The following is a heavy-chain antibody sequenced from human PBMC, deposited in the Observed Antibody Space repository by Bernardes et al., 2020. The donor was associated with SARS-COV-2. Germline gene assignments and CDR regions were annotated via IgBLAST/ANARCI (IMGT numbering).Heavy chain of an antibody. J-gene: IGHJ4*02. Sequence: SETLSLTCTVSGVSMPRSSYYWGWIRQPPGKGLEWMGTMYYSGSIYYSPSLKSRITLSVDPSRNQFSRRLKSVTAADTAIYYCASSPYNWNYHFDYWGQGALAAVTS. CDR2: MYYSGSI. CDR1: GVSMPRSSYY. CDR3: ASSPYNWNYHFDY. V-gene: IGHV4-39*01. D-gene: IGHD1-7*01.